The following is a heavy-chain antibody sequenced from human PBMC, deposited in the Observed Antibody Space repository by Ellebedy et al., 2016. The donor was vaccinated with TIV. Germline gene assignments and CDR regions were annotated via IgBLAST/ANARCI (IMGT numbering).Heavy chain of an antibody. Sequence: AASVKVSCKDSGYAFATYGISWVRQASGHGLEWVGWIGVYNGNKNYGQRVQGRVTMTADTSTNTAYMELRSLRSDDTAVYYCARRAGYYDPLDYWGQGTLVTVSS. CDR1: GYAFATYG. D-gene: IGHD3-3*01. J-gene: IGHJ4*02. CDR3: ARRAGYYDPLDY. CDR2: IGVYNGNK. V-gene: IGHV1-18*01.